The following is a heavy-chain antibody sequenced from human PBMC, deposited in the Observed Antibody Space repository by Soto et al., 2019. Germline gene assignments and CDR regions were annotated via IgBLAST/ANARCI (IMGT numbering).Heavy chain of an antibody. V-gene: IGHV3-23*01. D-gene: IGHD2-15*01. CDR2: ISGSGGST. J-gene: IGHJ3*02. Sequence: GGSLRLSCAASGFTFSSYAMSWVRQAPGKGLEWVSAISGSGGSTYYADSVKGRFTISRDNSKNTLYLQMNSLRAEDTAVYCCAEVWLNKDSGDAFDIWGQGTMVPVSS. CDR3: AEVWLNKDSGDAFDI. CDR1: GFTFSSYA.